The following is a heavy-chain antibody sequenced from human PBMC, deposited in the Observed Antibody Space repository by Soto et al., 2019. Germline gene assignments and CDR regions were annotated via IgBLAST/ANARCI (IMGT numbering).Heavy chain of an antibody. D-gene: IGHD3-16*01. CDR2: INTYNGNT. V-gene: IGHV1-18*01. J-gene: IGHJ6*02. CDR1: GYTFTSYG. Sequence: QVQLVQSGAEVKNPGASVKVSCKTFGYTFTSYGIGWARQAPGQGLEWMGWINTYNGNTNYAQNLQGRVTLTTDTSTSKAYMELRSLRSNDTAIYYCAMVDVYVTPSPQDVWGQGTTGTVSS. CDR3: AMVDVYVTPSPQDV.